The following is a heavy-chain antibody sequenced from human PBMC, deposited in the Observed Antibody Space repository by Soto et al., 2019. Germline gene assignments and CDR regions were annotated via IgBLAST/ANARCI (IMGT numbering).Heavy chain of an antibody. CDR1: GGSISSSSYY. CDR2: IYYSGST. J-gene: IGHJ4*02. V-gene: IGHV4-39*01. D-gene: IGHD6-19*01. Sequence: QLQLQESGPGLVKPSETLSLTCTVSGGSISSSSYYWGWIRQPPGKGLEWIGSIYYSGSTYYNPSLKSQVTISVDTSKNQFSLKLSSVIAADTAVYYCARQGYSSFWYDNYYFDYWGQGTLVTVSS. CDR3: ARQGYSSFWYDNYYFDY.